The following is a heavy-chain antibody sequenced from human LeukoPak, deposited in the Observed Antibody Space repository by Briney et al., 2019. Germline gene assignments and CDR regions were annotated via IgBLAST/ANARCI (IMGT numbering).Heavy chain of an antibody. V-gene: IGHV3-74*01. J-gene: IGHJ4*02. CDR2: INPDGSTI. Sequence: GGSLRLFCAASGFTFSRSWVHWVRQAPGKGLVWVSRINPDGSTINYADSVKGRFTISRDNAKNTLYLQMNSLRAEDTAVYYCATAGNYRFDYWGQGTLVTVSS. CDR1: GFTFSRSW. D-gene: IGHD1-7*01. CDR3: ATAGNYRFDY.